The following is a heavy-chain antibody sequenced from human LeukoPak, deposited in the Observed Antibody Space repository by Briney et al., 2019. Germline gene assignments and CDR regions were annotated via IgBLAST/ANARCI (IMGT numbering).Heavy chain of an antibody. CDR1: GYTFTTNA. CDR3: ARLIAVAGTSWFDP. CDR2: ISAYNGNT. Sequence: ASVKVSCKASGYTFTTNAITWVRQAPGQGPEWMGRISAYNGNTNYAQRFQGRVTMTRDTSTSTVYMELSSLRSEDTAVYYCARLIAVAGTSWFDPWGQGTLDTVSS. D-gene: IGHD6-19*01. V-gene: IGHV1-18*01. J-gene: IGHJ5*02.